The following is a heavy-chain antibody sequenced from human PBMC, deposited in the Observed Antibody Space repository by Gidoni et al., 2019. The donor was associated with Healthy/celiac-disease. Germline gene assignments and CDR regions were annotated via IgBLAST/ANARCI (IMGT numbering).Heavy chain of an antibody. Sequence: QLVQSGAEVKKPGASVKVSCKASGYTFTSYYMHWVRQAPGQGLEWMGIINTSGGSTSYAQKXQGRXTMTRXXSTXXXYXXXSSXXXEDTXVYYXARTGXAAAXGYWGXGTLXXXSS. CDR2: INTSGGST. CDR3: ARTGXAAAXGY. D-gene: IGHD6-13*01. J-gene: IGHJ4*01. CDR1: GYTFTSYY. V-gene: IGHV1-46*01.